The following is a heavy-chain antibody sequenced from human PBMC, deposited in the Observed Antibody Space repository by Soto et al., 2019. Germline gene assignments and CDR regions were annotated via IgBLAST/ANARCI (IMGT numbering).Heavy chain of an antibody. Sequence: TGGTLRLSCTVSADSKFSFSDQYMDWVRQAPGKGLEWVGRSRNRVNTLSTAYAASVQGRFTISRDESKNTVYLQTHSLKTDDTPVYYCSRVDPSAKSSHYLGQGTLVNASS. CDR3: SRVDPSAKSSHY. D-gene: IGHD2-15*01. J-gene: IGHJ4*02. V-gene: IGHV3-72*01. CDR1: ADSKFSFSDQY. CDR2: SRNRVNTLST.